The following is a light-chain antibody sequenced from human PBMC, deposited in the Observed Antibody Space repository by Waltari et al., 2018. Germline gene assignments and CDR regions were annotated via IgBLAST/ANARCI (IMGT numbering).Light chain of an antibody. CDR1: STDLGGSTL. V-gene: IGLV2-23*01. Sequence: QSALTQPASVSGSPGQSISISCTGTSTDLGGSTLVPWYQHHPDTAPKLLIYEGTERPSGISHRFSGSKSGNTASLTISTLQAEDEADYYCFSYADGRSLVFGGGTKVTVL. CDR3: FSYADGRSLV. J-gene: IGLJ2*01. CDR2: EGT.